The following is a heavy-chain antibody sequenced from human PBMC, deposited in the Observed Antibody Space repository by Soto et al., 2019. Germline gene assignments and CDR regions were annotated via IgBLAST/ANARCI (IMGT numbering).Heavy chain of an antibody. J-gene: IGHJ6*02. D-gene: IGHD2-15*01. Sequence: QITLKESGPTLAKPTQTLTLTCTFSGFSVSTSGVGVAWIRQPPGKALEWLALIYWDGDERYSPFLQSRVTITKDTSKNQVVLTMTNMDPVDTATYYCAHKGGRGAAMDVWGQGTTVTVSS. CDR1: GFSVSTSGVG. CDR3: AHKGGRGAAMDV. V-gene: IGHV2-5*02. CDR2: IYWDGDE.